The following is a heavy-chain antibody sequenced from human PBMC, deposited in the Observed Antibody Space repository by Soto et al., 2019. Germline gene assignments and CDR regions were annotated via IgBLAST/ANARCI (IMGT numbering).Heavy chain of an antibody. CDR3: ARGGEDCSGGSCYLWFDP. D-gene: IGHD2-15*01. Sequence: QVQLVQSGAEVKKPGASVKVSCKASGYTFTSYDINWVRQVTGQGLEWMGWMNPNSGNTGYAQKFQGRVTMTRNTSISTAYMDLSRLRSEDTAWYYCARGGEDCSGGSCYLWFDPWGQGTLVTVSS. CDR2: MNPNSGNT. CDR1: GYTFTSYD. J-gene: IGHJ5*02. V-gene: IGHV1-8*01.